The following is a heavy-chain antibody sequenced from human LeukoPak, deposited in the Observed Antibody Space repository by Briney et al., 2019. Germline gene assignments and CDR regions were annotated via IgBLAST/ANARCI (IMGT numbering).Heavy chain of an antibody. D-gene: IGHD3-22*01. CDR3: ACTTYYYDSSGYTDDY. CDR1: GFTFSSYA. CDR2: ISGSGGST. J-gene: IGHJ4*02. V-gene: IGHV3-23*01. Sequence: GGSLRLSCAASGFTFSSYAMSWVRQAPGKGLEWVSAISGSGGSTYYADSVKGRFTISRDNSKNTLHLQMNSLRAEDTAVYYCACTTYYYDSSGYTDDYWGQGTLVTVSS.